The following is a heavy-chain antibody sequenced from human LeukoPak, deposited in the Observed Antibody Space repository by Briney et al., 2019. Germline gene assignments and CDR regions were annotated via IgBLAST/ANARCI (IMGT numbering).Heavy chain of an antibody. V-gene: IGHV4-59*01. CDR2: MYYSGST. J-gene: IGHJ5*02. CDR3: ARSKRAVNWFDP. Sequence: SETLSLTCTVSGDSISSYYWSWIRQPPGKGLEWIGYMYYSGSTNYNPSLKSRVTISVDTSKNQFSLKLSSVTAADTAVYYCARSKRAVNWFDPWGQGTLVTVSS. D-gene: IGHD1-26*01. CDR1: GDSISSYY.